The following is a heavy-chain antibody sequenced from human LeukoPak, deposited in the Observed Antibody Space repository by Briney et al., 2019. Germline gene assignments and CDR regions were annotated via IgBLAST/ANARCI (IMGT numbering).Heavy chain of an antibody. CDR2: IIPILGIA. V-gene: IGHV1-69*02. D-gene: IGHD3-22*01. CDR3: AALYYYDSSGYYPIDY. CDR1: GGTFSSYT. Sequence: SVKVSCKASGGTFSSYTISWVRQAPGQGLEWMGRIIPILGIANYAQKFQGRVTITADKSTSTAYMELSSLRSEDTAVYYCAALYYYDSSGYYPIDYWGQGALVTVSS. J-gene: IGHJ4*02.